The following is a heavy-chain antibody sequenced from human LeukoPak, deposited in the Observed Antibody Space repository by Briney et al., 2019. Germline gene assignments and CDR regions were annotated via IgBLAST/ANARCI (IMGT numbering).Heavy chain of an antibody. Sequence: SETLSLTCTVSGGSISSGAHYCSWIRQHPGKGLEWIGYIYYNGNTYYNPSLKSRVTISIDTSKNHFSLKLNSVTAADTAVYYCAREINFGSGTLDYWGQGTLVTVSS. CDR1: GGSISSGAHY. J-gene: IGHJ4*02. D-gene: IGHD3-10*01. CDR3: AREINFGSGTLDY. V-gene: IGHV4-31*03. CDR2: IYYNGNT.